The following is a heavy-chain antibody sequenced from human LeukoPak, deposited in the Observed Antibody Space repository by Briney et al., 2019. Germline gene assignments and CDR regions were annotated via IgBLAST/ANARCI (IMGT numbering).Heavy chain of an antibody. CDR2: IYTSGST. CDR1: GGSISSYY. J-gene: IGHJ4*02. D-gene: IGHD6-19*01. V-gene: IGHV4-4*07. Sequence: SETLSLTCTVSGGSISSYYWSWIRQPAGKGLEWIGRIYTSGSTNYNPSLKSRVTMSVDTSKNQFSLKLSSVTAADTAVYYCARAPGRRGTAVAGDFDYWGQGTLVTVSS. CDR3: ARAPGRRGTAVAGDFDY.